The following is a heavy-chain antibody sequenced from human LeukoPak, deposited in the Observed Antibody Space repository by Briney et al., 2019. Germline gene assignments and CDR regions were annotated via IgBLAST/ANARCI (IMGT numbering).Heavy chain of an antibody. CDR3: ARDNGYSYGYQLDY. CDR1: RFTFSSYD. Sequence: GGSLRLSCAASRFTFSSYDMHWVRQATGKGLEWVSAIGTAGDTYYPGSVKGRFTISRENAKNSLYLQMNSLRAGDTAVYYCARDNGYSYGYQLDYWGQGTLVTVSS. D-gene: IGHD5-18*01. V-gene: IGHV3-13*01. J-gene: IGHJ4*02. CDR2: IGTAGDT.